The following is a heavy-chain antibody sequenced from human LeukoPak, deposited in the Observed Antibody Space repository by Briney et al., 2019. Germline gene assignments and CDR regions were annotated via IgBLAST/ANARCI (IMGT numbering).Heavy chain of an antibody. D-gene: IGHD3-22*01. CDR3: AREQGYYSVPGY. Sequence: GGSLRLSCAASGFTFSSYWMHWVRQAPGKGPVWVARIRSDGSSTDYADSVRGRFTISRDNARNTLYLQMNSLRAEDTAVYYCAREQGYYSVPGYWGQGTLVTVSS. CDR2: IRSDGSST. J-gene: IGHJ4*02. V-gene: IGHV3-74*01. CDR1: GFTFSSYW.